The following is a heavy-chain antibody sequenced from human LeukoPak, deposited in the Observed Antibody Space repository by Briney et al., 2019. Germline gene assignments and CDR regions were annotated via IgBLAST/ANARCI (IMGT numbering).Heavy chain of an antibody. CDR2: INPNSGGT. Sequence: ASVKVSCKASGYTFTGYYMHWVRQAPGQGLEWMGRINPNSGGTNYAQKFQGRVTMTRDTSISTAYMELSRLRSDDTAVYYCARGISSSEYYSDYWGQRTLVIVSS. CDR1: GYTFTGYY. CDR3: ARGISSSEYYSDY. D-gene: IGHD6-6*01. V-gene: IGHV1-2*06. J-gene: IGHJ4*02.